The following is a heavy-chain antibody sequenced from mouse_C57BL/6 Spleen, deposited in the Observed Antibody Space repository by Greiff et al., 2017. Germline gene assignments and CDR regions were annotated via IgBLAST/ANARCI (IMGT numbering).Heavy chain of an antibody. CDR1: GYTFTSYW. CDR3: ARDYYGSSGWYFDV. V-gene: IGHV1-61*01. CDR2: IYPSDSET. J-gene: IGHJ1*03. D-gene: IGHD1-1*01. Sequence: QVQLQQSGAELVRPGSSVKLSCKASGYTFTSYWMDWVKQRPGQGLEWIGNIYPSDSETHYNQKFKDKATLTVDKSSSTAYMQLSSLTSEDSAVYYCARDYYGSSGWYFDVWGTGTTVTVSS.